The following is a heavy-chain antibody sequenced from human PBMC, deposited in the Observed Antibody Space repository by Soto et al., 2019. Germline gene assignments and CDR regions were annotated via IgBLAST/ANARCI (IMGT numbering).Heavy chain of an antibody. CDR2: IYSGGST. CDR3: ARGRGYSYGYGYYFDY. V-gene: IGHV3-53*01. Sequence: TGGSLRLSCAASGFTVSSNYMSWVRQAPGKGLEWVSVIYSGGSTYYADSVKGRFTISRDNSKNTLYLQMNSLRAEDTAVYYCARGRGYSYGYGYYFDYWGQGTLVTVSS. J-gene: IGHJ4*02. D-gene: IGHD5-18*01. CDR1: GFTVSSNY.